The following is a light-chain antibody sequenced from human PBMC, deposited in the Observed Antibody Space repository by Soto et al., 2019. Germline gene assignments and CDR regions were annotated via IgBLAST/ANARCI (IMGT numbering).Light chain of an antibody. CDR1: SSDVGAYNY. V-gene: IGLV2-14*01. J-gene: IGLJ2*01. CDR3: SSYTTSTSFIL. CDR2: EVS. Sequence: QSVLTQPASVSGSPGQSITFSCTGTSSDVGAYNYVSWYQQHPGKAPKLMIYEVSNRPSGVSNRFSGSKSGNTASLTISGLQAEDEAYYYCSSYTTSTSFILFGGGTKLTVL.